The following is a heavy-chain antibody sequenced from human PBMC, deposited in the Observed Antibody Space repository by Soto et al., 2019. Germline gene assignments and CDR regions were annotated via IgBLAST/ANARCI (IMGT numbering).Heavy chain of an antibody. J-gene: IGHJ4*02. V-gene: IGHV5-51*01. CDR1: GYSFTTYW. CDR2: IYPGDSDT. D-gene: IGHD2-2*01. Sequence: PGESLKISCKGSGYSFTTYWIGWVRQMPGKGLEWMGIIYPGDSDTRYSPSFQGQVTISADKSISTAYLQWSSLKASDTAMYYCTRQKYCSSGSCYSDYWGQGTRVTVPS. CDR3: TRQKYCSSGSCYSDY.